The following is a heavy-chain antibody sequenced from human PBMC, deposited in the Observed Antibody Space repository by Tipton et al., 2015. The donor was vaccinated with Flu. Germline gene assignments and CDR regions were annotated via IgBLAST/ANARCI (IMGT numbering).Heavy chain of an antibody. Sequence: TLSLTCAIYGGSFSGYYWSWIRQPPGKGLEWIGEINHSRITNYNPSLKSRVTISADTSKNQFSLKLTSVTAADTAVYYCAREPSSDYGMDVWGQGTTVTVS. CDR2: INHSRIT. CDR1: GGSFSGYY. J-gene: IGHJ6*02. CDR3: AREPSSDYGMDV. V-gene: IGHV4-34*01.